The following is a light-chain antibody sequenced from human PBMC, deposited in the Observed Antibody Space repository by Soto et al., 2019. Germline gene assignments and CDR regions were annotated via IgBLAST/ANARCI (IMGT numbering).Light chain of an antibody. V-gene: IGKV1-6*01. Sequence: TQSPSSLSSSAGEKITITCRAGQDVGGDVSWYQQKPGQAPKLVIYAASNLYTGVPSRFSGRRSGTEFTLTISSLEPEDFASYYCLQHNSDSWTFGQGTKVEIE. CDR3: LQHNSDSWT. CDR2: AAS. CDR1: QDVGGD. J-gene: IGKJ1*01.